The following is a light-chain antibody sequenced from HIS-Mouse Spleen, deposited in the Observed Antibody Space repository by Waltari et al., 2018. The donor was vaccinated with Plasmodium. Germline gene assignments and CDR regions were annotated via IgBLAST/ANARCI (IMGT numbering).Light chain of an antibody. CDR2: GAS. J-gene: IGKJ1*01. CDR3: QQYNNWPAWT. CDR1: QSVSSN. V-gene: IGKV3-15*01. Sequence: DIVMTQSPATLSVSPGERATLSCRASQSVSSNLAWYQQKPGQAPRLLIYGASTRATGIPARFSGSGSGTEFTLTISSLQSEDFGVYYCQQYNNWPAWTFGQGTKVEIK.